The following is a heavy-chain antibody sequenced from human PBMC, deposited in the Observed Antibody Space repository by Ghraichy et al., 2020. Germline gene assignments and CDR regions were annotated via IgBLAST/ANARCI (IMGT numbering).Heavy chain of an antibody. V-gene: IGHV3-53*01. Sequence: GESLRLSCAASGFTVSSKFMSWVRQAPGKGLEWVSVIDSGGSGGSIYYADSVKGRFTISRDNSKNTLFLQLNSLRAEDTAVYYCARGDCTSTSCYYYYGLDVWGQGTTVTVSS. CDR1: GFTVSSKF. J-gene: IGHJ6*02. D-gene: IGHD2-2*01. CDR3: ARGDCTSTSCYYYYGLDV. CDR2: IDSGGSGGSI.